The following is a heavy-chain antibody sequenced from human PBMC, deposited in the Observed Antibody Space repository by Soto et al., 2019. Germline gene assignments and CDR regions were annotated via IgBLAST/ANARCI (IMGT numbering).Heavy chain of an antibody. CDR3: AAVAGTSAFVGYFEY. Sequence: QGLLVQSGAAVKKPGSSVKVSCKASGGTFSSYTLTWLRQAPGQGPEWMGRIIPALDIEDYAQKFQGRVTITADTSTSTAYMELRSLRSDDTAVYYCAAVAGTSAFVGYFEYWGQGTLVTVAS. J-gene: IGHJ4*02. D-gene: IGHD6-19*01. V-gene: IGHV1-69*02. CDR1: GGTFSSYT. CDR2: IIPALDIE.